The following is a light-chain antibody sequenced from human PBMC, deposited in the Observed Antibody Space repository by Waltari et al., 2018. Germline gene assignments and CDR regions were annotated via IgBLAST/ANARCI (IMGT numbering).Light chain of an antibody. CDR3: QQYDNWPPFT. Sequence: EIVMTQSAATLSVSPGERATLSCRASRSVSTNLAWYQQKPGQPPRLLIVGASTRATGVPARFSGSGSGTEFTLTISTMQFEDSAVYYCQQYDNWPPFTFGGGTKVEIK. CDR2: GAS. V-gene: IGKV3-15*01. CDR1: RSVSTN. J-gene: IGKJ4*01.